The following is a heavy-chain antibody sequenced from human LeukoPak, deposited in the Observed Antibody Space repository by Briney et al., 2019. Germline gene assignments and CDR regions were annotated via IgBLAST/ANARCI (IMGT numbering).Heavy chain of an antibody. CDR2: IYSSGTT. V-gene: IGHV4-39*01. Sequence: PSETLSLTCTVSVGSISSSSLYWGWIRQPPGKGLEWIGSIYSSGTTYYSPSLKSRVTIPVDTSKNQFSLKLNSVTASDSAVYNCARVDGYFDYWGQGTLVTVSS. CDR1: VGSISSSSLY. D-gene: IGHD5-24*01. CDR3: ARVDGYFDY. J-gene: IGHJ4*02.